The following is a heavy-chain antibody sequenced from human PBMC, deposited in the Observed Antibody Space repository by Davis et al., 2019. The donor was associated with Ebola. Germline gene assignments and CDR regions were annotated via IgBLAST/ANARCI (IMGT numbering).Heavy chain of an antibody. J-gene: IGHJ6*02. V-gene: IGHV1-2*04. Sequence: GESLKISCAASGYTFTGYYMHWVRQAPGQGLEWMGWINPNSGGTNYAQKFQGWVTMTRDTSISTAYMELSRLRSDDTAVYYCARGCSSTSCSYYYYGMDVWGQGTTVTVSS. CDR1: GYTFTGYY. D-gene: IGHD2-2*01. CDR2: INPNSGGT. CDR3: ARGCSSTSCSYYYYGMDV.